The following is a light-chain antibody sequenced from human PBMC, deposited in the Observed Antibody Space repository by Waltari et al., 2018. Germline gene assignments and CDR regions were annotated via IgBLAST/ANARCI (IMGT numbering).Light chain of an antibody. V-gene: IGLV1-40*01. J-gene: IGLJ3*02. CDR1: SSNIGAGYD. CDR2: GNN. Sequence: QSVLTQPPSVSGAPGQRVTISCTGSSSNIGAGYDFQWYQHLPQTAPRLLMYGNNYRPSGVPDRFSGSKSGTSASLAIAGLQAADEADYYCQSYDTSLSAWVFGGGTKLTVL. CDR3: QSYDTSLSAWV.